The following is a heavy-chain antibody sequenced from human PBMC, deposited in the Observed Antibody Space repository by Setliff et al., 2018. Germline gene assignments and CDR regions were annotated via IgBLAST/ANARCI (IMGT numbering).Heavy chain of an antibody. CDR1: GYTLTELS. CDR2: FDPEDGET. V-gene: IGHV1-24*01. D-gene: IGHD4-4*01. J-gene: IGHJ4*02. CDR3: AKSGDYSNRGHFDC. Sequence: ASVKVSCKVSGYTLTELSMHWVRQAPGEGLEWMGGFDPEDGETIYAQKFQGRVTMTRDTSTSTVYMELSSLRSEDTAVYYCAKSGDYSNRGHFDCWGQGTLVTVSS.